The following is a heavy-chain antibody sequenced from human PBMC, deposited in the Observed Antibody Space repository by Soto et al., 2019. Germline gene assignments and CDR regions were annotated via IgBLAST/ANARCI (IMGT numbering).Heavy chain of an antibody. J-gene: IGHJ6*02. CDR3: AKPIFRGGGDYYYYGMDV. D-gene: IGHD2-15*01. Sequence: GGSLRLSCAASGFTFSSYAMSWVRQAPGKGLEWVSAISGSGGSTYYADSVKGRFTISRDNSKNTLYLQMNSLRAEDTAVYYCAKPIFRGGGDYYYYGMDVWGQGTTVTVSS. CDR2: ISGSGGST. V-gene: IGHV3-23*01. CDR1: GFTFSSYA.